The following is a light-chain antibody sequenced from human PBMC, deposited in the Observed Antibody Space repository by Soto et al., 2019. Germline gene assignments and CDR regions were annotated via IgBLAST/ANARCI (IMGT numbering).Light chain of an antibody. J-gene: IGKJ1*01. V-gene: IGKV1-5*01. CDR3: QQYNSYST. CDR1: QSISSW. CDR2: DAS. Sequence: DIQMTQSPSTLSASVGDRVTITCRASQSISSWLAWYQQKPGKAPKLLIYDASSLESGVPSRFSGSGSGTEFILTISSLQPDDFATYYCQQYNSYSTFGHGTKVEIK.